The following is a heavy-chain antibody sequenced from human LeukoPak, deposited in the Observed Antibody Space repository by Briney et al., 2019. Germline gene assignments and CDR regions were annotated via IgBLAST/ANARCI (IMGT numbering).Heavy chain of an antibody. CDR3: TAEKNGSPHY. D-gene: IGHD2-8*01. V-gene: IGHV4-39*07. Sequence: SETLSLTCTVSRGAVSSSTYYWSWVRQPPGKGLEWIASIYYTGSTYYNPSLKSRVTISLDMSKNEFFLTMTSVTAADTAVYFCTAEKNGSPHYWGQGTQVTVSS. CDR1: RGAVSSSTYY. CDR2: IYYTGST. J-gene: IGHJ4*02.